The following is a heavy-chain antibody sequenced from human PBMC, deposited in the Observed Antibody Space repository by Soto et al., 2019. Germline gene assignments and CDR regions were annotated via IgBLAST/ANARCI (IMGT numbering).Heavy chain of an antibody. D-gene: IGHD5-12*01. CDR2: IKPSDGST. V-gene: IGHV1-46*01. J-gene: IGHJ4*02. Sequence: QVQLVQSGAEVTKPGASVKVSCKASGYTFTSYYIHWVRQAPGQGLEWVGLIKPSDGSTTYGPKCQGRVTMTGDTDTSTVYMGLNRLRSEDTAVYFCARDAQIGHGYRVSHTYWGQGTVVTVSS. CDR3: ARDAQIGHGYRVSHTY. CDR1: GYTFTSYY.